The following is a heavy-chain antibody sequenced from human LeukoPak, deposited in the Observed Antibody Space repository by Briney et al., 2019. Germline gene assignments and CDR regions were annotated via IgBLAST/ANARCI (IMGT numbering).Heavy chain of an antibody. Sequence: SVRGRFTISRDNSKNTLFLQMNSLRAEDTAVYYCARDRITMIRGVLDYWSQGTLVTVSS. CDR3: ARDRITMIRGVLDY. D-gene: IGHD3-10*01. V-gene: IGHV3-30*07. J-gene: IGHJ4*02.